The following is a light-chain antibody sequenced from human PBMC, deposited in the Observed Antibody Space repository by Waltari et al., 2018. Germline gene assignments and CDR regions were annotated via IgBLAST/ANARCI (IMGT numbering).Light chain of an antibody. CDR2: DVS. V-gene: IGLV2-14*03. CDR1: RRDVGGYNY. CDR3: SSYISSDTLEL. J-gene: IGLJ3*02. Sequence: QSALTQPASVSGSPGQSITISCTGTRRDVGGYNYVSWYQQHPGKAPKLLIHDVSYRPAGVSNRFSGSKSGNTASLTISGLQAEDEAHYYCSSYISSDTLELFGGGTSLTV.